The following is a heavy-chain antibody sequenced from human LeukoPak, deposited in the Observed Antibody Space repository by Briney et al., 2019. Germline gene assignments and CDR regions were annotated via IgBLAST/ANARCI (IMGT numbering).Heavy chain of an antibody. CDR3: ARARYFDWLA. Sequence: GGSLRLSCAASGFTFSSYEMNWVRQAPGEELEWVSYISSSGSTIYYADSVKGRFTISRDNAKNSLYLQMNSLRAEDTAVYYCARARYFDWLAWGQGTLVTVSS. J-gene: IGHJ4*02. D-gene: IGHD3-9*01. CDR2: ISSSGSTI. CDR1: GFTFSSYE. V-gene: IGHV3-48*03.